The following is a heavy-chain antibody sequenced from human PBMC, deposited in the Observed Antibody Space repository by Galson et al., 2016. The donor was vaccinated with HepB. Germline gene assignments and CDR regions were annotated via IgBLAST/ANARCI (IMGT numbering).Heavy chain of an antibody. Sequence: SLRLSCAASGFTLSGYSMIWARQAPGKGLAWVSSITSSSSYIYYADSVKGRFTISRDNAKNSLYLQMTSLRAEDTAVYYCARGGPSPVAHFDYWGQGTLVTVSS. V-gene: IGHV3-21*01. CDR3: ARGGPSPVAHFDY. CDR2: ITSSSSYI. CDR1: GFTLSGYS. J-gene: IGHJ4*02. D-gene: IGHD6-19*01.